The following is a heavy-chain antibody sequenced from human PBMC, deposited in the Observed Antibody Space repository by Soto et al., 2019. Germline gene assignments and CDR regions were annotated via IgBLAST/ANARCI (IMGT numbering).Heavy chain of an antibody. V-gene: IGHV1-46*03. Sequence: ASVKVSCKASGYTFTSYYMHWVRQAPGQGLEWMGIINPSGGSTSYAQKFQGRVTMTRDTSTSTVYMELSSLRSEDTAVYYCARDRRYYYGSGSYSTQFDYWGQGTLVTVS. CDR1: GYTFTSYY. J-gene: IGHJ4*02. D-gene: IGHD3-10*01. CDR3: ARDRRYYYGSGSYSTQFDY. CDR2: INPSGGST.